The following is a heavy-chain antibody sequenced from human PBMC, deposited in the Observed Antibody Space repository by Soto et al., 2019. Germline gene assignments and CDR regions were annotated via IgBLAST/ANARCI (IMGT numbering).Heavy chain of an antibody. CDR3: ARDLNYAGNSEAYDV. V-gene: IGHV5-51*01. D-gene: IGHD6-13*01. CDR1: GFIFTTDC. J-gene: IGHJ3*01. Sequence: GESLKISWKGAGFIFTTDCIACVRQLPGKGLEWMGIIYPGDSNATYSPSFQGQVTILADKSISTAYLQWSSLKASDTAMYYCARDLNYAGNSEAYDVWGQGTMVTVS. CDR2: IYPGDSNA.